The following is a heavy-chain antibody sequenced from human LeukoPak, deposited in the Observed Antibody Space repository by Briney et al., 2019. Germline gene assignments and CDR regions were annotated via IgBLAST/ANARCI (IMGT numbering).Heavy chain of an antibody. D-gene: IGHD6-19*01. Sequence: SETLSLTCAVYGGSFSGYYWSWIRQPPGKGLEWIGEVNHSGSTNYNPSLKSRVTISVDTSKNQFSLKLSSVTAADTAVYYCARGRGCFSPWGQGTLVTVSS. CDR3: ARGRGCFSP. V-gene: IGHV4-34*01. J-gene: IGHJ4*02. CDR2: VNHSGST. CDR1: GGSFSGYY.